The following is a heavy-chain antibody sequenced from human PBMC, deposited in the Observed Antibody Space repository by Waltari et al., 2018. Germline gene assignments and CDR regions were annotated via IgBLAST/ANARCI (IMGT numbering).Heavy chain of an antibody. D-gene: IGHD6-19*01. J-gene: IGHJ6*02. Sequence: QVQLQQWGAGLLKPSETLSLTCAVYGGSFSGYYWSWIRQPPGKGLEWIGEINHSGSTNYNPSLKRRVTISVDTSKNQFSLKLSSVTAADTAVYYCARAPIAVAGLYYYYGMDVWGQGTTVTVSS. CDR1: GGSFSGYY. V-gene: IGHV4-34*01. CDR2: INHSGST. CDR3: ARAPIAVAGLYYYYGMDV.